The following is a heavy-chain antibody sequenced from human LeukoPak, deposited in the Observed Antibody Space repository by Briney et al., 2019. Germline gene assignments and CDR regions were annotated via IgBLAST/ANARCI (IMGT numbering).Heavy chain of an antibody. CDR3: AKRVPFTALHD. CDR2: IGMSGVDR. Sequence: GGSLRLSCAASGFTFSSYAMHWVRQAPGKGLEWVSVIGMSGVDRHYADTVRGRFDISRDNSENTLFLHMNSLRVEDTGIYYCAKRVPFTALHDWGQGTLVTVSS. J-gene: IGHJ4*02. V-gene: IGHV3-23*01. D-gene: IGHD2-21*01. CDR1: GFTFSSYA.